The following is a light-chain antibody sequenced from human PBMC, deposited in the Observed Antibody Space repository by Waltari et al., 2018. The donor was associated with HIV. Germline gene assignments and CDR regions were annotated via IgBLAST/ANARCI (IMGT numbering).Light chain of an antibody. CDR3: QQYNNWPRT. Sequence: VLTPSPATVSVSPGERATLSCRASQGISTKLVWYQRKPGQAPRLLIYGASPRATGIPARFSGSGSGTDFTLTISSLQSEDSAIYYCQQYNNWPRTFGQGTKVEIK. CDR1: QGISTK. J-gene: IGKJ1*01. V-gene: IGKV3-15*01. CDR2: GAS.